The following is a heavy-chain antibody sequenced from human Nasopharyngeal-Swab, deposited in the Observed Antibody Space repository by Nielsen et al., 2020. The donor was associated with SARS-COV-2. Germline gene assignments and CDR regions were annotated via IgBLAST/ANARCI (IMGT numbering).Heavy chain of an antibody. V-gene: IGHV4-30-4*01. J-gene: IGHJ4*02. CDR2: IYYSGST. D-gene: IGHD4-17*01. CDR3: ARVGTTVTTWVVDY. Sequence: WIRQPPGKGLEWIGYIYYSGSTYYNPSLKSRVTISVDTSKNQFSLKLSSVTAADTAVYYCARVGTTVTTWVVDYWGQGTLVTVSS.